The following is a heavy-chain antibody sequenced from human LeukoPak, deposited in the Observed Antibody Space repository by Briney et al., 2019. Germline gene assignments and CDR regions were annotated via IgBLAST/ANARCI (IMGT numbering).Heavy chain of an antibody. Sequence: TSETLSLTCTVSGGSISSGSYYWSWIRQPAGKGLEWIGRIYTSGSTNYNPSLKSRVTISVDTSKNQFSLKLSSVTVADTAVYYCARDGRYCSSTSCYSNWFDPWGQGTLVTVSS. CDR1: GGSISSGSYY. D-gene: IGHD2-2*02. V-gene: IGHV4-61*02. CDR2: IYTSGST. CDR3: ARDGRYCSSTSCYSNWFDP. J-gene: IGHJ5*02.